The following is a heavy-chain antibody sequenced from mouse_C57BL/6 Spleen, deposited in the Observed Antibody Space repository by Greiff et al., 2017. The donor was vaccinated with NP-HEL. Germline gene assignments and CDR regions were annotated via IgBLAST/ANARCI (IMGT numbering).Heavy chain of an antibody. CDR3: ARPVGSSSYFDY. CDR1: GYTFTSYW. CDR2: IDPSDSYT. Sequence: QVQLQQPGAELVKPGASVKLSCKASGYTFTSYWMQWVKQRPGQGLEWIGEIDPSDSYTNYNQKFKGKATLTVDTSSSTAYMQLSSLTSEDSAVYYCARPVGSSSYFDYWGQGTTLTVSS. D-gene: IGHD1-1*01. J-gene: IGHJ2*01. V-gene: IGHV1-50*01.